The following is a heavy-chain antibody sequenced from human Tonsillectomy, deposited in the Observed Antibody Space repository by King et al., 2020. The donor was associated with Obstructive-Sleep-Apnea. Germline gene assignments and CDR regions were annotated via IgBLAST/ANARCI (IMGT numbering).Heavy chain of an antibody. V-gene: IGHV2-5*02. CDR1: GFSLHSSGVG. J-gene: IGHJ4*02. CDR3: AHRPPLAYYFDY. Sequence: QITLKESGPTLVKPTQTLTLTCTFSGFSLHSSGVGVGWIRQPPGKALEWLALIYWDDVKRYSPSLKSRLTITKDTSKNQLVLTMTNMDPVDTATYYCAHRPPLAYYFDYWGQGTLVTVSS. CDR2: IYWDDVK.